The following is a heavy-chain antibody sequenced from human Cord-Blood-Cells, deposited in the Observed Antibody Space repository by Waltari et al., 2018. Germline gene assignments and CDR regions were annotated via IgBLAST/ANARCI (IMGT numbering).Heavy chain of an antibody. Sequence: QVQLVQSGAEVKTPGASVTVACQASGYTFTSSGISWVRQAPGQGLEWMGWIRAYNGNTNYAQKLQGRVTMTTDTSTSTAYMELRILRSDDTAVYYCARERALKTGTADYWGQGTLVTVSS. CDR1: GYTFTSSG. CDR3: ARERALKTGTADY. D-gene: IGHD1-7*01. CDR2: IRAYNGNT. V-gene: IGHV1-18*04. J-gene: IGHJ4*02.